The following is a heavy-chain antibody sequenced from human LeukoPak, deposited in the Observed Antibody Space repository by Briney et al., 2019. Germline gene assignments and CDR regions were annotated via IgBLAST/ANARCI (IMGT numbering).Heavy chain of an antibody. CDR1: GFSLSSYG. D-gene: IGHD2-15*01. J-gene: IGHJ6*03. CDR2: ISSTGGTT. Sequence: GGTLRLSCAASGFSLSSYGMSWVRQAPGKGLEWVSAISSTGGTTYYADSVKGRFTISRDNSKNTLYLQMNSLRAEDTAIYYCAKNGDRGAYCSGGSCYPYYYYYMDVWGKGTTATISS. V-gene: IGHV3-23*01. CDR3: AKNGDRGAYCSGGSCYPYYYYYMDV.